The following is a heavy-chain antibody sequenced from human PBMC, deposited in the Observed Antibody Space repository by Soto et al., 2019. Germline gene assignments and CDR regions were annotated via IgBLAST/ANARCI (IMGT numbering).Heavy chain of an antibody. CDR2: ISGSSGTT. CDR3: AKDAYGWYFYL. V-gene: IGHV3-23*01. D-gene: IGHD4-17*01. Sequence: EVQLLESGGGLVQPGGSLRLSCAASGFTFSIYAMTWVSQSPGKGLEWVSTISGSSGTTSYADSVRGRFTISRDNSKNSLYLQMNSLRAEDTAVYYCAKDAYGWYFYLWGRGTLVTVSS. CDR1: GFTFSIYA. J-gene: IGHJ2*01.